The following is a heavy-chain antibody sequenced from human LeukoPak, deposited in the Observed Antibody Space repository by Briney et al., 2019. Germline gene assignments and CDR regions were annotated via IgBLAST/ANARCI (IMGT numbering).Heavy chain of an antibody. D-gene: IGHD5-18*01. CDR1: GFTFSSYG. V-gene: IGHV3-30*03. CDR2: ISYDGSNK. Sequence: GGSLRLSCAASGFTFSSYGMHWVRQAPGKGLEWVAVISYDGSNKYYADSVKGRFTISRDNSKNTLYLQMNSLRAEDTAVYYCTTEGYSYGYFVDYWGQGTLVIVSS. CDR3: TTEGYSYGYFVDY. J-gene: IGHJ4*02.